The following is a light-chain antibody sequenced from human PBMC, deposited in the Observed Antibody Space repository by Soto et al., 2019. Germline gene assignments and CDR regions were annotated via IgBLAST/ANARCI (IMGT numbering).Light chain of an antibody. J-gene: IGKJ3*01. V-gene: IGKV4-1*01. CDR3: HQYYNTPNT. Sequence: DIVMTQSPDSLAVSLGERATINCKSSRSVLYRSNNKNYLAWDQQKPGQRPKLLIYWASTRESGVPDRFSGSGSGTDYTRTIISLQAEDVAVYYCHQYYNTPNTLGPGIKVDIK. CDR2: WAS. CDR1: RSVLYRSNNKNY.